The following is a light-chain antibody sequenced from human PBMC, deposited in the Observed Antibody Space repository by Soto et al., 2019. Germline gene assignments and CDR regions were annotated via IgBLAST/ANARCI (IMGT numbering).Light chain of an antibody. Sequence: QSALTQPASVSGSPGQSITISCTGTSSDVGGYDYVSWYQQHPGKAPKLMIYDVSSRPSGVSNRFSGSKSGNTASLTISGLKAEDEADYYCSSDTSSNTKVFGGGTKLTVL. J-gene: IGLJ2*01. CDR3: SSDTSSNTKV. CDR2: DVS. V-gene: IGLV2-14*01. CDR1: SSDVGGYDY.